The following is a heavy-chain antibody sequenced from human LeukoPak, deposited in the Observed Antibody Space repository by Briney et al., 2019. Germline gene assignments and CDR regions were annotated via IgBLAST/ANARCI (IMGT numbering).Heavy chain of an antibody. V-gene: IGHV1-46*01. J-gene: IGHJ5*02. D-gene: IGHD3-22*01. CDR1: GYTFTGYY. CDR3: ARNGNYYDSSGFGNWFDP. Sequence: ASVKVSCTASGYTFTGYYMHWVRQAPGQGLEWMGRINPSGGSTSYAQKFQGRVTMTRDTSTSTVYMELSSLRSEDTAVYYCARNGNYYDSSGFGNWFDPWGQGTLVTVSS. CDR2: INPSGGST.